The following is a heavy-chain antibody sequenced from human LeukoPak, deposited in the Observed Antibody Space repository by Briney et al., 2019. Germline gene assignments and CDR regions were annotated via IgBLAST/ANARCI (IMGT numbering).Heavy chain of an antibody. V-gene: IGHV4-61*02. D-gene: IGHD6-6*01. CDR1: GDSISHGTYY. CDR3: AREFLASRRNWVDP. CDR2: IYTTGVS. Sequence: PSETLSLTCSVSGDSISHGTYYWSWIRQPAGQGLEWIGRIYTTGVSNYNPSLKTRVTISVDPSLNLFSLNLTSVTPADTAVYYCAREFLASRRNWVDPWGQGTLVTVSS. J-gene: IGHJ5*02.